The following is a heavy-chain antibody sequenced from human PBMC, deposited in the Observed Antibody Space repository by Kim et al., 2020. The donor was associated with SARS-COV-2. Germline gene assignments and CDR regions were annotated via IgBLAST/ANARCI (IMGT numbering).Heavy chain of an antibody. D-gene: IGHD3-3*01. CDR2: IYYSGST. V-gene: IGHV4-59*01. Sequence: SETLSLTCTVSGGSISSSYWSWIRQPQGKGLEWIWYIYYSGSTNYHPSFKSRVTISVDTSKNQFSLKLSSVTGADTAVYYCARYDRTRITIFVVDTYGMDVWGQGPTVTVSS. CDR3: ARYDRTRITIFVVDTYGMDV. CDR1: GGSISSSY. J-gene: IGHJ6*02.